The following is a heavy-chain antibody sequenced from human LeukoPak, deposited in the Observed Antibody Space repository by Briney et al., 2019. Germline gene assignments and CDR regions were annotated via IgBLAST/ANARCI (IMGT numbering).Heavy chain of an antibody. J-gene: IGHJ4*02. D-gene: IGHD2-8*01. V-gene: IGHV4-59*01. CDR2: IYYSGST. CDR1: GGSISSYY. CDR3: SRENGAFSPFGY. Sequence: SETLSLTCTVSGGSISSYYWSWIRQPPGKGLEWIGYIYYSGSTNYNPSLKSRVTISVDTSKNQFSLKLSSVTAADTAVYYCSRENGAFSPFGYWGQGTLVTVLS.